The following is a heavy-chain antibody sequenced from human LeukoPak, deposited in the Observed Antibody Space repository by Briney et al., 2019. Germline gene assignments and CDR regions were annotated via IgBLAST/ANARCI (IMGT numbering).Heavy chain of an antibody. D-gene: IGHD1-1*01. CDR1: GFTFSRYW. Sequence: GGSLRLSCAASGFTFSRYWMTWVRQAPGKGLEWVAKIEEDGSATYYVDSMKGRFTVSRDNAVNSLYLQMSNLGVEDTALYSCARAGVTNQLGETYWYFDLWGRGTLVTVSS. V-gene: IGHV3-7*01. J-gene: IGHJ2*01. CDR3: ARAGVTNQLGETYWYFDL. CDR2: IEEDGSAT.